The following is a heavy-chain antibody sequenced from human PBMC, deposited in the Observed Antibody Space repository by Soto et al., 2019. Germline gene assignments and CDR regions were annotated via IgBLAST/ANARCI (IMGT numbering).Heavy chain of an antibody. CDR2: FRTSGDGGTT. J-gene: IGHJ4*02. Sequence: EVQLLESGGGLVQPGGSLRLSCAASGFTFSSYSMSWVRQAPGKGLERVSGFRTSGDGGTTYYADSVKGRFTISRDNSKNMLFLQMNSLRAEDTAIYYCAKKVNSGPGSQYFDYWGQGTLVTVSS. V-gene: IGHV3-23*01. CDR3: AKKVNSGPGSQYFDY. CDR1: GFTFSSYS. D-gene: IGHD3-10*01.